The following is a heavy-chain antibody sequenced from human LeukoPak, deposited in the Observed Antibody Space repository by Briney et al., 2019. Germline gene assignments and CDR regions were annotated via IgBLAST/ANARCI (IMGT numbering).Heavy chain of an antibody. CDR3: ARERIDNDYEA. V-gene: IGHV3-53*01. Sequence: AGGSLRLSCAASGFTVGSSRRMSWVRQAPGKGLEWVSTSYSDDNRNYADSVKGRFTISRDNSKNTLDLQMNSLRVEDTAVYFCARERIDNDYEAWGRGILVTVSS. J-gene: IGHJ5*02. D-gene: IGHD3-22*01. CDR2: SYSDDNR. CDR1: GFTVGSSR.